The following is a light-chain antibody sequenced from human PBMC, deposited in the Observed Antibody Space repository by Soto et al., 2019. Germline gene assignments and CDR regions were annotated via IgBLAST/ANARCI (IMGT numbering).Light chain of an antibody. V-gene: IGKV3-15*01. CDR3: QQYHNWLPIT. CDR1: QGVTTT. J-gene: IGKJ1*01. CDR2: DVS. Sequence: EIVLTQSPASLSLSPGERVTLSCRAGQGVTTTFAWYQKKSGQSPRLLIYDVSTRATGVPARFSGTGSETDLTLTISGLQSEDSAVYYCQQYHNWLPITFGQGTKVDIK.